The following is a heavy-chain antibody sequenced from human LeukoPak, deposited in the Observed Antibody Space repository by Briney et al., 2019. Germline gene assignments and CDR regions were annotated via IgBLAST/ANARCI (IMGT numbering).Heavy chain of an antibody. J-gene: IGHJ4*02. CDR3: ARDLVSVTDVGKFDY. D-gene: IGHD2-21*02. CDR2: INSDGSST. CDR1: GFTFSSYW. V-gene: IGHV3-74*01. Sequence: PGGSLRLSCAASGFTFSSYWMHWVRQAPGKGLVWVSRINSDGSSTSYADSVKGRFTISRDNAKNTLYLQMNSLRAEDTAVYYCARDLVSVTDVGKFDYWGQGTLVTVSS.